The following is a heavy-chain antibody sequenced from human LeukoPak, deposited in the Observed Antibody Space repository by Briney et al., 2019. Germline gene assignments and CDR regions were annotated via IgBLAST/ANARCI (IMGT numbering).Heavy chain of an antibody. Sequence: GASVKVSCKASGYSFTSYYMNWVRQAPGQGLEWMGIINPSGGSTSYAQKFQGRVTMTRDTSTSTVYMELSSLRSEDTAVYYCARAGIGSSWEAQFDYWGQGTLVTVSS. J-gene: IGHJ4*02. CDR2: INPSGGST. CDR3: ARAGIGSSWEAQFDY. D-gene: IGHD6-13*01. V-gene: IGHV1-46*01. CDR1: GYSFTSYY.